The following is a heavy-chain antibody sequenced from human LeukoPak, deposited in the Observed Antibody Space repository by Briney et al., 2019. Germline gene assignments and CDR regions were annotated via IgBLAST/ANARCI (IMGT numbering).Heavy chain of an antibody. Sequence: SETLSLTCTVSGGSISSGGYYWSWIRQHPGKGLEWIGYIYYSGSTYYNPSLKSRVTISVDTSKNQYSLKLSSVTAADTAVYYCARDRRYYSRGGIFDYWGQGTLVTVSS. J-gene: IGHJ4*02. CDR3: ARDRRYYSRGGIFDY. D-gene: IGHD4-11*01. CDR1: GGSISSGGYY. V-gene: IGHV4-31*03. CDR2: IYYSGST.